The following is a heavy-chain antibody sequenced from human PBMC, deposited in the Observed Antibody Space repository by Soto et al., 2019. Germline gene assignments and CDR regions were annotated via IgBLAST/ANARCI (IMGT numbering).Heavy chain of an antibody. CDR1: GFTFSSYS. CDR3: ATALEDYDSSRHRGTDD. J-gene: IGHJ4*02. CDR2: ISSSSSYI. Sequence: VVSLRLSCAASGFTFSSYSMNWVRQAPGKGLEWVSSISSSSSYIYYADSVKGRFTISRDNAKNSLYLQMNSLRAEDTAVYYCATALEDYDSSRHRGTDDWAPVTLVSVAS. D-gene: IGHD3-22*01. V-gene: IGHV3-21*01.